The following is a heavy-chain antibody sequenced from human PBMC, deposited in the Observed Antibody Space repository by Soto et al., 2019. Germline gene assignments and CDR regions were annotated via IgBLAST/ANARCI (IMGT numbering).Heavy chain of an antibody. D-gene: IGHD3-3*01. CDR3: AASGDFWSGYGWFDP. Sequence: QVQLVESGGGVVQPGRSLRLSCAASGFTVSSYGMHWVRQAPGKGLEWVAVIWYDGSNKYYADSVKGRFTISRDNSKNTRYLQMNSLRAEYTAVYYCAASGDFWSGYGWFDPWGQGTLVTVSS. CDR2: IWYDGSNK. J-gene: IGHJ5*02. CDR1: GFTVSSYG. V-gene: IGHV3-33*01.